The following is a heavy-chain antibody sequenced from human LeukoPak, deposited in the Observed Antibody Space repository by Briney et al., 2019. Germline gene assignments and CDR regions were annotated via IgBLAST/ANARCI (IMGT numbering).Heavy chain of an antibody. V-gene: IGHV1-8*01. D-gene: IGHD6-13*01. CDR3: ARVGSSSWYAYYYYYMDV. CDR2: MNPSSGNT. J-gene: IGHJ6*03. CDR1: GYTFTSYD. Sequence: ASVKVSCKASGYTFTSYDINWVRQATGQGLEWMGWMNPSSGNTGYAQKFQGRVTMTRNTSISTAYMELSSLRSEDTAVYYCARVGSSSWYAYYYYYMDVWGKGTTVTVSS.